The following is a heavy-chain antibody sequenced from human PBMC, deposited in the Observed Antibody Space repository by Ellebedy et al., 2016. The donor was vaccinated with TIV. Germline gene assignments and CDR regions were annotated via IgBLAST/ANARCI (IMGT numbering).Heavy chain of an antibody. CDR3: AKDQASSPAADYYYGLDV. CDR1: GFTFRSYA. Sequence: GGSLRLSXAASGFTFRSYAVSWVRQAPGKGLEWVSTISSSGDSTSYADSVRGRFTISRDNSKNTLYLQMNSLRAEDTAGYYCAKDQASSPAADYYYGLDVWGQGTTVTVSS. CDR2: ISSSGDST. V-gene: IGHV3-23*01. D-gene: IGHD2-2*01. J-gene: IGHJ6*02.